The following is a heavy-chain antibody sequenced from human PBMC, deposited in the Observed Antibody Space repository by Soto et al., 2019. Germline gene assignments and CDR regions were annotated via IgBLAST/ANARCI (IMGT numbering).Heavy chain of an antibody. V-gene: IGHV3-33*01. Sequence: QVQLVESGGGVVQPGRSLRLSCAGSGLISGSDSGMHWFRQAPGKGLEWVAVISYEGSIKYYADAVKGRFTISRDNSKNMVYLQMDSLRAEDTAVYFCGRWWGTIGAYDSWGQGTLVTVSP. CDR3: GRWWGTIGAYDS. J-gene: IGHJ5*01. CDR2: ISYEGSIK. D-gene: IGHD3-16*01. CDR1: GLISGSDSG.